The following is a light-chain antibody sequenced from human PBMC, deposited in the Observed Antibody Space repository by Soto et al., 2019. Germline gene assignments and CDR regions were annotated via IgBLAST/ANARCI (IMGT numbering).Light chain of an antibody. CDR3: QQYYSPPRT. J-gene: IGKJ4*01. Sequence: DIVMTQSPDSLAVSLGERATINCKSSQSVLYSSSNKNYLAWYQQKPGQPPKLLIYWASTRESGVPDRFSGSGSGTDFTLTISSLQAEDVAVYYCQQYYSPPRTFGGGTKVEIK. V-gene: IGKV4-1*01. CDR1: QSVLYSSSNKNY. CDR2: WAS.